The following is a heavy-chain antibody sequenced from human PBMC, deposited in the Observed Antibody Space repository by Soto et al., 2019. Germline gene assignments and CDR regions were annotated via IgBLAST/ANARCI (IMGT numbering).Heavy chain of an antibody. V-gene: IGHV3-23*01. CDR3: AKEETDCSSTSCYTGDGYNAGFDY. J-gene: IGHJ4*02. CDR2: ISGSGGST. CDR1: GFTFSSYA. Sequence: GGSLRLSCAASGFTFSSYAMSWVRHAPGKGLEWVSAISGSGGSTYYADSVKGRFTISRDNSKNTLYLQMNSLRAEDTAVYYCAKEETDCSSTSCYTGDGYNAGFDYWGQGTLVTVSS. D-gene: IGHD2-2*02.